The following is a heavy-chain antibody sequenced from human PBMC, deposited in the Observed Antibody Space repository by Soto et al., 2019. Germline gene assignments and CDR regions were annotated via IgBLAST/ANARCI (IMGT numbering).Heavy chain of an antibody. D-gene: IGHD3-9*01. V-gene: IGHV3-21*01. CDR2: ISSSSTYI. CDR3: ARGYYDILTAYYTIDY. J-gene: IGHJ4*02. Sequence: GGSLRLSCAASGFTFSNYNMNWVRQAPGKGLEWVSSISSSSTYIYYADSVKGRFTISRDNAKNSLYLQMNSLGAEDTAVYYCARGYYDILTAYYTIDYWGQGTLVTVSS. CDR1: GFTFSNYN.